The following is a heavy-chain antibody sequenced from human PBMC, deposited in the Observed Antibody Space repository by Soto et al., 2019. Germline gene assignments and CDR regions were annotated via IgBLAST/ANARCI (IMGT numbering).Heavy chain of an antibody. Sequence: GGSLRLSCAASGFAFSSYGMHWVRQAPGKGLEWVAVISYDGSNKYYADSVKGRFTISRDNSKNTLYLQMNSLRAEDTAVYYCAKGGSGYYFDYWGQGTLVTVSS. CDR3: AKGGSGYYFDY. CDR1: GFAFSSYG. J-gene: IGHJ4*02. D-gene: IGHD3-22*01. V-gene: IGHV3-30*18. CDR2: ISYDGSNK.